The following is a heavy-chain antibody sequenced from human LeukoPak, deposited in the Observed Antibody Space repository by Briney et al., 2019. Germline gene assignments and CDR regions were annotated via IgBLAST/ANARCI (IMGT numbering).Heavy chain of an antibody. CDR1: GFTFSSYA. V-gene: IGHV3-30-3*01. CDR2: ISYDGSNK. J-gene: IGHJ5*02. CDR3: ARGISSVSSNWFDP. D-gene: IGHD3-22*01. Sequence: GGPLRLSCAASGFTFSSYALHWVRQAPGKGLEWVAVISYDGSNKYYADSVKGRFTISRDNSKNTLYLQMNSLRAEDSAVYYCARGISSVSSNWFDPWGQGTLVSVSS.